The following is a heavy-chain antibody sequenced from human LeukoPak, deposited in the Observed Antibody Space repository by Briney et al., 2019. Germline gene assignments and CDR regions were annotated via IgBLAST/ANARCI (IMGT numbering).Heavy chain of an antibody. CDR1: GGTFISYA. CDR3: ARVPVHPPYYFDY. J-gene: IGHJ4*02. Sequence: SVKVSCKASGGTFISYAISWVRQAPGQGLEWMGGIIPIFGTANYAQKFQGRVTITADESTSTAYMELSSLRSEDTAVYYCARVPVHPPYYFDYWGQGTLVTVSS. CDR2: IIPIFGTA. V-gene: IGHV1-69*13.